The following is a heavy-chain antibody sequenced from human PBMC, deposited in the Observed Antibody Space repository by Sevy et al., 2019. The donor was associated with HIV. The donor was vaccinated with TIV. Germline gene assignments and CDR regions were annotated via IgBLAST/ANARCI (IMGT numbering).Heavy chain of an antibody. CDR3: ARQSSIAARRSLYYFDY. Sequence: GESLKISCKGSGYSFTSYWIGWVRHMPGKGLEWMGIIYPGDSDTRYSPSFQGQVTISADKSISTAYLQWSSLKASDTAMYYCARQSSIAARRSLYYFDYWGQGTLVTVSS. CDR1: GYSFTSYW. V-gene: IGHV5-51*01. D-gene: IGHD6-6*01. J-gene: IGHJ4*02. CDR2: IYPGDSDT.